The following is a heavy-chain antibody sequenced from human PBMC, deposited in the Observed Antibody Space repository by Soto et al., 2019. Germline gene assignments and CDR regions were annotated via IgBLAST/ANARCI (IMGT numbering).Heavy chain of an antibody. Sequence: QGQLQQSGPGLVKPSQTLSLTCAISGDSVSSNITSWNWIRQSPSRGLEWLGRTYYRSKWSHDYAESVKRRITINTDTSKNQFSLELNSMTPADTAVYYCARGNALDVWGQGTVVTVSS. V-gene: IGHV6-1*01. CDR2: TYYRSKWSH. CDR1: GDSVSSNITS. J-gene: IGHJ3*01. D-gene: IGHD3-10*01. CDR3: ARGNALDV.